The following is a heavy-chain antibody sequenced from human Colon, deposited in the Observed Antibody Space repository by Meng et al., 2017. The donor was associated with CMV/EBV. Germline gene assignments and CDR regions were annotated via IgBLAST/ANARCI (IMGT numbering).Heavy chain of an antibody. CDR1: GFTFRSIS. D-gene: IGHD2-2*02. CDR2: IHSVGIT. V-gene: IGHV3-53*01. J-gene: IGHJ4*02. Sequence: ASGFTFRSISVSWVRQAAGKGREWVSVIHSVGITYYADSVQGRFTISRENSKNTLYRQMNSLRAEDTAGYYCEREGDQLLYAGAFDYWGQGTLVTVSS. CDR3: EREGDQLLYAGAFDY.